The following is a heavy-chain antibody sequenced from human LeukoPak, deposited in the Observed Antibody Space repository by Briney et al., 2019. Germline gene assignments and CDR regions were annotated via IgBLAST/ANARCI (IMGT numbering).Heavy chain of an antibody. CDR3: ARTASTAAAAGTIWFDP. Sequence: ASVKVTCKVSGYTLTELSMHWVRQAPGKGLEWMGGFDPEYGETIYARKLQGRVTMTEDTSTDTAYMELSSLRSEDTTVYYCARTASTAAAAGTIWFDPWGQGTLVTVSS. D-gene: IGHD6-13*01. J-gene: IGHJ5*02. V-gene: IGHV1-24*01. CDR1: GYTLTELS. CDR2: FDPEYGET.